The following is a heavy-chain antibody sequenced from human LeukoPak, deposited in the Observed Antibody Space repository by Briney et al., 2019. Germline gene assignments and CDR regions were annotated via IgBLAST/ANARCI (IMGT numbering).Heavy chain of an antibody. CDR3: ARDQDCSSTSCSIAFDI. V-gene: IGHV4-34*01. J-gene: IGHJ3*02. CDR2: INHSGST. Sequence: SETLSLTCAVYGGSFSGYYWSWIRQPPGKGLEWIGEINHSGSTNYNPSLKSRVTISVDTSKNQFSLKLSSVTAADTAVYYCARDQDCSSTSCSIAFDIWGQGTMVTVSS. CDR1: GGSFSGYY. D-gene: IGHD2-2*01.